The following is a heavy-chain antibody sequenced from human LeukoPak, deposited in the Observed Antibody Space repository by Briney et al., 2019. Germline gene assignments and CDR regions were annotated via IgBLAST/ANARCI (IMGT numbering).Heavy chain of an antibody. V-gene: IGHV3-23*01. Sequence: GGSLRLSCAASGFTFSSYGMSWVRQAPGKGLEWVSAISGSGGSTYYADSVKGRFTISRDNSKNTLYLQKNSLRAEDTAVYYCAKVDPAGHFYVWGSYRWDLFDYWGQGTLVTVSS. J-gene: IGHJ4*02. CDR1: GFTFSSYG. D-gene: IGHD3-16*02. CDR2: ISGSGGST. CDR3: AKVDPAGHFYVWGSYRWDLFDY.